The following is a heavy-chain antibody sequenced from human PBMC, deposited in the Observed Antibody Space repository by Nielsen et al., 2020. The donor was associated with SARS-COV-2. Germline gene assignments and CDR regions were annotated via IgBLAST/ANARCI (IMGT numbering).Heavy chain of an antibody. CDR2: ISWNSGSI. V-gene: IGHV3-9*01. CDR1: GFTFDDYA. CDR3: ARDQYGDYALGYYYGMDV. Sequence: GGSLRLSCAASGFTFDDYAMHWVRQAPGKGLGWVSGISWNSGSIGYADSVKGRFTISRDNAKNTLYLQMNSLRAEDTAIYYCARDQYGDYALGYYYGMDVWGQGTAVTVSS. J-gene: IGHJ6*02. D-gene: IGHD4-17*01.